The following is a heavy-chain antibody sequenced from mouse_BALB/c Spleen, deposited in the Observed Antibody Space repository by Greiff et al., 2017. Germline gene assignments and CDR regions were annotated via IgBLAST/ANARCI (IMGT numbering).Heavy chain of an antibody. D-gene: IGHD2-2*01. Sequence: EVMLVESGGGLVQPGGSRKLSCAASGFTFSSFGMHWVRQAPGKGLEWVAYISSGSSTIYYADTVKGRFTISRDNPKNTLFLQMTSLRSEDTAMYYCARARLRRGAYDFDYWGQGTTLTVSS. CDR2: ISSGSSTI. V-gene: IGHV5-17*02. CDR1: GFTFSSFG. J-gene: IGHJ2*01. CDR3: ARARLRRGAYDFDY.